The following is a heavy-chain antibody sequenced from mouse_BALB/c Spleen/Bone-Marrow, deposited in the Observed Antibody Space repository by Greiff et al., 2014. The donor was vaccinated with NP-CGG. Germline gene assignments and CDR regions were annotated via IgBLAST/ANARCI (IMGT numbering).Heavy chain of an antibody. J-gene: IGHJ1*01. Sequence: VQLKESEPELVKPGASVKISCKASGYTFTDYNMHWVKQSHGKSLEWIGYIYPYNGGTGYNQKFKSKATLTVDNSSSTAYMELRSLTSEDSAVYYCARSYGNWYFDVWGAGTTVTVSS. CDR3: ARSYGNWYFDV. CDR1: GYTFTDYN. CDR2: IYPYNGGT. V-gene: IGHV1S29*02. D-gene: IGHD2-10*02.